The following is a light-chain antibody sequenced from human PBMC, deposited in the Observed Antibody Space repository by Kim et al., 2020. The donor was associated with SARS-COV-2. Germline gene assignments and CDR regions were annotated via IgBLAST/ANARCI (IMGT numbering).Light chain of an antibody. CDR3: NTRGSKDNGV. Sequence: SSELTQDPAVSVALGQTDRITCEGDSLRSYYETRYQQKPGQTPIVVIYGKNNRTSGIPDRLSGSSLGDTAWWTITGTQAGDEADYNCNTRGSKDNGVFGG. CDR1: SLRSYY. V-gene: IGLV3-19*01. J-gene: IGLJ7*01. CDR2: GKN.